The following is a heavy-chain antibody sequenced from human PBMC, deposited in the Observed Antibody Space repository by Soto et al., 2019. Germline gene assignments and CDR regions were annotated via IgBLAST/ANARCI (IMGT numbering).Heavy chain of an antibody. D-gene: IGHD3-22*01. V-gene: IGHV3-30*18. CDR2: ISFDGMIK. CDR1: EFTFNIYG. Sequence: GGSLRLSCAASEFTFNIYGMHWVRQAPDKGLERVAVISFDGMIKYYAESVKGRSTISRDNFKNTVYLQMDSLRAEDTAMYYCAKHLNMKVVSPPGWFEPWGQGTRVTVSS. J-gene: IGHJ5*02. CDR3: AKHLNMKVVSPPGWFEP.